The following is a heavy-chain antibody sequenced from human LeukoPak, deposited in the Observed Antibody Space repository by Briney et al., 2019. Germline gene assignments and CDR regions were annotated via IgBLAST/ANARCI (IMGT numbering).Heavy chain of an antibody. Sequence: GASVTVSFKSSGYTFTIYGISWVRQAPGQGLEWMGWISAYNGNTNYAQKLQGRVTMTTDTSTSTAYMELRSLRSDDTAVYYCARDRVSGWYYFDYWGQGTLVTVSS. CDR1: GYTFTIYG. D-gene: IGHD6-19*01. V-gene: IGHV1-18*01. CDR3: ARDRVSGWYYFDY. CDR2: ISAYNGNT. J-gene: IGHJ4*02.